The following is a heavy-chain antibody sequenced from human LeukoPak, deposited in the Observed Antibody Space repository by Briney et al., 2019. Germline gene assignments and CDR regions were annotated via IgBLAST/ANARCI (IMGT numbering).Heavy chain of an antibody. V-gene: IGHV1-8*01. CDR1: GYTFISYD. CDR3: ARGLYYYDSNGRTPYDY. CDR2: MNPNSGIT. D-gene: IGHD3-22*01. J-gene: IGHJ4*02. Sequence: ASVKVSCKASGYTFISYDINWVRRATGQGLEWMGWMNPNSGITGYAQKFQGRVSMTRNTSISTAYMELSSLRSEDTAVYYCARGLYYYDSNGRTPYDYWGQGTLVTVSS.